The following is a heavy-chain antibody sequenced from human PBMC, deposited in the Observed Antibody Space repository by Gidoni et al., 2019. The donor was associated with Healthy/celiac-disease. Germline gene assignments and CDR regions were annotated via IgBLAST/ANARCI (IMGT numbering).Heavy chain of an antibody. CDR1: GGSLSSSSYY. CDR3: ARVYSGSYFDAFDI. V-gene: IGHV4-39*01. J-gene: IGHJ3*02. D-gene: IGHD1-26*01. CDR2: IYYSGST. Sequence: QLHLHASGPVLVKPSQTPSPICTVSGGSLSSSSYYWGWLRQPPGKGLEWIGSIYYSGSTYYNPSRKSRVTISVDTSKNQFSLKLSSVTAADTAVYYCARVYSGSYFDAFDIWGQGTMVTVSS.